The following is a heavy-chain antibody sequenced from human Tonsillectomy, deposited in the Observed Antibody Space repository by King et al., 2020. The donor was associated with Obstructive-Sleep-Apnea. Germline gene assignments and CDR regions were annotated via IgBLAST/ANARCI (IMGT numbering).Heavy chain of an antibody. V-gene: IGHV4-59*08. CDR1: GGSISIYY. CDR3: ARHRGMEDHGGYGDYFDS. Sequence: VQLQESGPGLVKPSETLSLTCTVSGGSISIYYWSWIRQPPGKGLGWIGYMYYSGNTNFNPSLKSRVTISADTSKIQVSLRLSSVTAADTAVYYCARHRGMEDHGGYGDYFDSWGQGTLVTVSP. J-gene: IGHJ4*02. CDR2: MYYSGNT. D-gene: IGHD5-12*01.